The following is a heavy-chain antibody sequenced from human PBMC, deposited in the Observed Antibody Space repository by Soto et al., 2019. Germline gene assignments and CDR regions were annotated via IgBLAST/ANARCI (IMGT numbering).Heavy chain of an antibody. V-gene: IGHV1-3*01. Sequence: GASVKVSCKTSGYSFTSYAIHWVRQAPGERLEWMGWIKPGTGETKYLQKLQGRVTISRDTSANIVYMELSSLRAEDTAVYYCAKGRGYSYGSQVVLFDYWGQGTLVTVSS. CDR3: AKGRGYSYGSQVVLFDY. CDR2: IKPGTGET. J-gene: IGHJ4*02. CDR1: GYSFTSYA. D-gene: IGHD5-18*01.